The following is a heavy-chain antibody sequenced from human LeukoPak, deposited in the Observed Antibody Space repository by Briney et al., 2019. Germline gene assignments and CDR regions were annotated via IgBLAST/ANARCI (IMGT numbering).Heavy chain of an antibody. D-gene: IGHD3-22*01. CDR2: IYYSGST. CDR1: GGSISSYY. J-gene: IGHJ4*02. V-gene: IGHV4-59*01. CDR3: ARGGGYYYGVYFDY. Sequence: SETLSLTCSVSGGSISSYYWSWIRQPPGKGLERIGSIYYSGSTYYNPSLKSRVTISVDTSKNQFSLKLSSVTAADTAVYYCARGGGYYYGVYFDYWGQGTLVTVSS.